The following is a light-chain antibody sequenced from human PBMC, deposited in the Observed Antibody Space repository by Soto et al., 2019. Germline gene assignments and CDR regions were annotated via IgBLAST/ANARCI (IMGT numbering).Light chain of an antibody. V-gene: IGKV1-5*03. Sequence: DLQMTQSPSTLSASVGDRVTITCRASQNINIWLAWYQQKPGKAPKLLIYKASTLESGVPSRFSGSGSGTEFTLTISSLQPDDSAAYYCQQYNSLPTWTFGQGTKVEMK. CDR2: KAS. CDR1: QNINIW. J-gene: IGKJ1*01. CDR3: QQYNSLPTWT.